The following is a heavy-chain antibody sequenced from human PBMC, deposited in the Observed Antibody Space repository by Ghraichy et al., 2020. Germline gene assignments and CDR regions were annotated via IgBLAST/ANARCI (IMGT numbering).Heavy chain of an antibody. V-gene: IGHV3-48*02. D-gene: IGHD6-19*01. J-gene: IGHJ5*01. CDR2: ISSSGSTI. CDR3: AKEAVTGTYNWFDS. CDR1: GFTFSSYT. Sequence: GESLNISCVASGFTFSSYTMNWVRQAPGKGLEWVSYISSSGSTIYYAVSVKGRFTISRDNAKNSLYLQMNSLRDEDTAVYFCAKEAVTGTYNWFDSWGQGTLVTVSS.